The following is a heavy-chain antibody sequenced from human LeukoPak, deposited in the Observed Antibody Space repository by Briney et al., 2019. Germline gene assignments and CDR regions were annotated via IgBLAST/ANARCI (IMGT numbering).Heavy chain of an antibody. Sequence: ASVKVSCKASGYTFTGYYMHWVRQAPGQGLEWMGWINPNSGGTNYAQKFQGRVTMTRDTSISTAYMELSRPRSDDAAVYYCAREISDGTFDYWGQGTPVTVSS. D-gene: IGHD5-18*01. CDR2: INPNSGGT. V-gene: IGHV1-2*02. CDR1: GYTFTGYY. J-gene: IGHJ4*02. CDR3: AREISDGTFDY.